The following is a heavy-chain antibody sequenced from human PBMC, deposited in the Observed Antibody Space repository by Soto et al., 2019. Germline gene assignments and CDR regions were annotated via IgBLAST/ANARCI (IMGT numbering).Heavy chain of an antibody. J-gene: IGHJ6*02. CDR3: ARDMNDSSGYPPDYGIAV. V-gene: IGHV1-18*01. Sequence: ASVKVSCKAAGYTFTSYGISWVRQAPGQGLEWMGWISAYNGNTNYAQKLQGRVTMTTDTSTSTAYMELRSLRSDDTAVYYCARDMNDSSGYPPDYGIAVWGQGTTVTVSS. CDR2: ISAYNGNT. CDR1: GYTFTSYG. D-gene: IGHD3-22*01.